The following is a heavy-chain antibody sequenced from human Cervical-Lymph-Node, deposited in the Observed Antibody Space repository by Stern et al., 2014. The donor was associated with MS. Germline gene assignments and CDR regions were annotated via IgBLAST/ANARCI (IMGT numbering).Heavy chain of an antibody. D-gene: IGHD6-19*01. V-gene: IGHV3-7*01. CDR2: VKQYGSEK. Sequence: EVQLVESGGGLVQPGGSLRLSCAASGFTFSNYWMNWVRQAPGKGLEWVASVKQYGSEKYYVDSVKGRFTISRDNAKNSLYLQMNSLRVEDTAVYYCARGAAVGFWGQGTLVTVSS. J-gene: IGHJ4*02. CDR3: ARGAAVGF. CDR1: GFTFSNYW.